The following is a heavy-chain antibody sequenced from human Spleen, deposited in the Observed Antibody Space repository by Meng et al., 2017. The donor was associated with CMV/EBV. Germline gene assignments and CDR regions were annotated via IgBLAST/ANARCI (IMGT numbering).Heavy chain of an antibody. D-gene: IGHD3-3*01. CDR2: IYPNTCGT. CDR1: SSFTGHY. V-gene: IGHV1-2*02. J-gene: IGHJ4*02. Sequence: SSFTGHYMLWVRQAPGRGLESMGWIYPNTCGTNYALKFQRRVTMTSHTSINTVYMELTRLISDDTAVYYCSGCTNDFWSGYCPSADYWGQGTLVTVSS. CDR3: SGCTNDFWSGYCPSADY.